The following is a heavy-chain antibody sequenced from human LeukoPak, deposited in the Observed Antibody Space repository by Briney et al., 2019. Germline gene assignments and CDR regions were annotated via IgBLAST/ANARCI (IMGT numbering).Heavy chain of an antibody. V-gene: IGHV1-2*02. CDR2: INPNSGGT. J-gene: IGHJ4*02. CDR3: ASGGATGIAVRTFLY. CDR1: GYTFTGYY. D-gene: IGHD6-6*01. Sequence: ASVKVSCKASGYTFTGYYMHWVRQAPGQGLEWMGWINPNSGGTNYAQKFQGRVTMTRDTSVSTAYMELSRLRSDDTAVYYCASGGATGIAVRTFLYWGQGTLVTVSS.